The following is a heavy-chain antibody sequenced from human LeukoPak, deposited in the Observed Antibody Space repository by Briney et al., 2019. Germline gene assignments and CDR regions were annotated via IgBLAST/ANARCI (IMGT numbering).Heavy chain of an antibody. D-gene: IGHD3-10*01. V-gene: IGHV3-30*04. CDR1: GFTFSSYA. CDR3: AKVRRMVRGGIDY. J-gene: IGHJ4*02. Sequence: PGGSLRLSCAASGFTFSSYAMHWVRQAPGKGLEWVAVISYDGSNKYYADSVKGRFTISRDNAKNSLYLQMNSLRAEDTALYYCAKVRRMVRGGIDYWGQGTLVTVSS. CDR2: ISYDGSNK.